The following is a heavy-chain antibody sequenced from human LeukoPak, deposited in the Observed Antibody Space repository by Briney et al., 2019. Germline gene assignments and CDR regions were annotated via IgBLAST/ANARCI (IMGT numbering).Heavy chain of an antibody. V-gene: IGHV3-7*03. CDR2: IKQDGSEK. CDR3: AKLLYYYDSSQPY. CDR1: GFTFSSYW. Sequence: GGSLRLSCATSGFTFSSYWMSWVRQAPGKGLEWVANIKQDGSEKYYVDSVKGRFTISRDNSKNTLYLQMNSLRAEDTAVYYCAKLLYYYDSSQPYWGQGTLVTVSS. D-gene: IGHD3-22*01. J-gene: IGHJ4*02.